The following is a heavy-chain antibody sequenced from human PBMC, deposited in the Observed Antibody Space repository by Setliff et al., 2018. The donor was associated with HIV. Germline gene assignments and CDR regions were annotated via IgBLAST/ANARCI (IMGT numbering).Heavy chain of an antibody. D-gene: IGHD5-18*01. V-gene: IGHV4-59*12. CDR1: GGSISSYY. J-gene: IGHJ4*02. CDR3: ARGGIWDTDMVQFDY. Sequence: SETLSLTCTVSGGSISSYYWTWIRQPPGKGLEWSGYIYYSGTTNYNPSLNIRVTISVDTSKNQFSLKLSSVTAADTAVYYCARGGIWDTDMVQFDYWGQGTLVTVSS. CDR2: IYYSGTT.